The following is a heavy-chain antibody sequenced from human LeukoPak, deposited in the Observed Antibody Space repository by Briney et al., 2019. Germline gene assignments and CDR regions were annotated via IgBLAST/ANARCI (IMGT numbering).Heavy chain of an antibody. Sequence: GGSLRLSCVASGFPFSSYWMTWVRQAPGKGLEWVANIKQDGCKKSYVDSVKGRFTISRDNAKNSLYLQMNSLRAEDTAIYYCTRVGYIDEGIDYWGQGTLVTVSS. J-gene: IGHJ4*02. CDR1: GFPFSSYW. V-gene: IGHV3-7*04. CDR2: IKQDGCKK. D-gene: IGHD5-24*01. CDR3: TRVGYIDEGIDY.